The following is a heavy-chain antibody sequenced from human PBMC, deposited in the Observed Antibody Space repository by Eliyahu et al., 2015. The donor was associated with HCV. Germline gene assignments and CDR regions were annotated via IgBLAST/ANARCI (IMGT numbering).Heavy chain of an antibody. Sequence: QVQLVESGGGVVQPGRSLRLSCAASGFTSSSYGXHWVRQAPGKGLEWVAIIWYDGSTKYYADSVKGRFTISRDSSKNTLYLQMNSLRAEDTAVYYCARGDYWYDSSGYFGYFDYWGQGTLVTVSS. CDR3: ARGDYWYDSSGYFGYFDY. CDR1: GFTSSSYG. D-gene: IGHD3-22*01. J-gene: IGHJ4*02. CDR2: IWYDGSTK. V-gene: IGHV3-33*01.